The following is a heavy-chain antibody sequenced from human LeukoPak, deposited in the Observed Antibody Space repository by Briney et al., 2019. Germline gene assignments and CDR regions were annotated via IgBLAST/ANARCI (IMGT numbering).Heavy chain of an antibody. D-gene: IGHD3-9*01. Sequence: AGGSLRLSCAASGFTFSSYWMSWVRQAPGKGLEWVANIKQDGSEKYYVDSVKGRFTISRDNAKNSLYLQMNSLRAEDTAVYYCARVNDILTGWSYYFDYWGQGTLVTVSS. J-gene: IGHJ4*02. CDR2: IKQDGSEK. CDR3: ARVNDILTGWSYYFDY. CDR1: GFTFSSYW. V-gene: IGHV3-7*01.